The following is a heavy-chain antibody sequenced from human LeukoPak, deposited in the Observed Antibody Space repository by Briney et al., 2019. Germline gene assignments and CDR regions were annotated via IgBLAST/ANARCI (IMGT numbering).Heavy chain of an antibody. CDR2: ISGSGGST. V-gene: IGHV3-23*01. J-gene: IGHJ4*02. Sequence: GGSLRLSCAASGFTFSSYAMSWVRQAPGKGLEWVSAISGSGGSTYYADSVKGRFTISRDNSKNTLYLQMNSLRAEDTAVYYCAKDGGQLLISGNYYFDYWGQGTLVTVSS. CDR1: GFTFSSYA. CDR3: AKDGGQLLISGNYYFDY. D-gene: IGHD2-2*01.